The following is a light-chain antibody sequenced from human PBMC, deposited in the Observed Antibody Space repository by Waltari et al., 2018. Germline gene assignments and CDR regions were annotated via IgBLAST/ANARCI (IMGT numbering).Light chain of an antibody. CDR2: GAS. J-gene: IGKJ1*01. CDR1: QSVSSN. CDR3: QQYNNWPRT. V-gene: IGKV3-15*01. Sequence: ELVMKQSPATLPVSPGESATLSCRASQSVSSNLAWYHQKPGQAPRLLIYGASTRATGIPARFSGSGSGTEFTLTISSLQSEDFAVYYCQQYNNWPRTFGQGTKVEIK.